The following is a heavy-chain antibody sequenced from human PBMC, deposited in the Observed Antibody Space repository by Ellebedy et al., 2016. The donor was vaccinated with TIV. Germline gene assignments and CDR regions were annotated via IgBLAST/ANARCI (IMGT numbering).Heavy chain of an antibody. CDR3: ARDWELPPEDWFDP. CDR2: ISSSSSTI. CDR1: RFTFSNYS. D-gene: IGHD1-26*01. J-gene: IGHJ5*02. V-gene: IGHV3-48*01. Sequence: GESLKISCAASRFTFSNYSMNWVRQAPGKGLEWVSYISSSSSTIYYADSVKGRFTISRDNAKNSLYLQMNSLRAEDTAVYYCARDWELPPEDWFDPWGQGTLVTVSS.